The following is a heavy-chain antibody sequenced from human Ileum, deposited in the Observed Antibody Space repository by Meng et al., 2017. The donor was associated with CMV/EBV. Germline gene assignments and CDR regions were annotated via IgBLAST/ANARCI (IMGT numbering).Heavy chain of an antibody. D-gene: IGHD3-10*01. CDR2: ISYDGSQQ. CDR3: VRDYTTGSNWFDP. J-gene: IGHJ5*02. V-gene: IGHV3-30*19. Sequence: GESLKISCAASGFTFKNFGMHWVRQAPGKGPEWVALISYDGSQQYYADSVDGRFIISRDNEKTTVFLEMNNLKTEDTGLYYCVRDYTTGSNWFDPWGQGTMVTVSS. CDR1: GFTFKNFG.